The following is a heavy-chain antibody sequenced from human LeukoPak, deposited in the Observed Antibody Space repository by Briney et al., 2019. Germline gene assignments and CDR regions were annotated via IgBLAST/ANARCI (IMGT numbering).Heavy chain of an antibody. CDR2: IYYSGST. Sequence: SETLSLTCTVSGGSISSSGYYWGWIRQPPGKGLEWIGSIYYSGSTYYNPSLKSRVTISVDTSKNQLSLKLISVTAADTAVYYCAVLRGYVDYWGQGTLVTVSS. CDR3: AVLRGYVDY. J-gene: IGHJ4*02. D-gene: IGHD3-22*01. V-gene: IGHV4-39*01. CDR1: GGSISSSGYY.